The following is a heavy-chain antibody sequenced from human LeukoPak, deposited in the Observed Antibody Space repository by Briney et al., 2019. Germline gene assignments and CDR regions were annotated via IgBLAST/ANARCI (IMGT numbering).Heavy chain of an antibody. V-gene: IGHV4-61*02. J-gene: IGHJ6*02. Sequence: SQTLSLTCTVSGGSISSGSYYWSWIRQPAGKGLEWIGRIYTSGSTNYNPSLKSRVTISVDTSKNQFSLKLSSATAADTAVYYCARDADTAMATSIYGMDVWGQGTTVTVS. CDR2: IYTSGST. CDR3: ARDADTAMATSIYGMDV. CDR1: GGSISSGSYY. D-gene: IGHD5-18*01.